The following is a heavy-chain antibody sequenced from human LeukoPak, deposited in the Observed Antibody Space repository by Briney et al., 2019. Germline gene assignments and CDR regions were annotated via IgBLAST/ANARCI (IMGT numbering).Heavy chain of an antibody. CDR1: GYTFTGYY. Sequence: VASVKVSCKASGYTFTGYYMHWVRQAPGQGLEWMGWINPNSGGTNYAQKFQGRVTMSRDTSISTAYMELSRLRSDDTAVYYCARGNYSSGWYWNWFDPWGQGTLVTVSS. CDR2: INPNSGGT. V-gene: IGHV1-2*02. CDR3: ARGNYSSGWYWNWFDP. D-gene: IGHD6-19*01. J-gene: IGHJ5*02.